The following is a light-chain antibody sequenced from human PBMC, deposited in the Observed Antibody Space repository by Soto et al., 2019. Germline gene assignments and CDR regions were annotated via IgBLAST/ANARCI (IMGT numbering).Light chain of an antibody. CDR1: SRDIGAYNS. J-gene: IGLJ1*01. Sequence: QSALTQPASVSGSPGQSITISCTGTSRDIGAYNSVSWYQQHPGKAPKLMIYEVSNRPSGVSNRFSASKSGNTASLTISGLQAEDEADYYCSSRTTNNPYVFGTGTKLTVL. V-gene: IGLV2-14*01. CDR2: EVS. CDR3: SSRTTNNPYV.